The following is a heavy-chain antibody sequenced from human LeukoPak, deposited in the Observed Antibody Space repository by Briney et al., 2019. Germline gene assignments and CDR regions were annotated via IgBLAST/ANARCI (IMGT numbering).Heavy chain of an antibody. CDR3: ARAGIAARRLPY. Sequence: ASVKVSCKASGYTFTSYDINWVRQATGQGLEWMGWMNPNSGNTGYAQKFQGRVTMTRNTSISTAYVELSSLRSEDTAVYYCARAGIAARRLPYWGQGTLVTVSS. D-gene: IGHD6-6*01. CDR2: MNPNSGNT. V-gene: IGHV1-8*01. CDR1: GYTFTSYD. J-gene: IGHJ4*02.